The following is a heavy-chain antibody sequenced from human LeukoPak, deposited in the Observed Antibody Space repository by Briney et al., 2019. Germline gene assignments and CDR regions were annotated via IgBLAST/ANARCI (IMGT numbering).Heavy chain of an antibody. CDR1: GYTFTGCY. J-gene: IGHJ6*02. D-gene: IGHD6-13*01. Sequence: ASVKVSCKASGYTFTGCYMHWVRQAPGQGLEWMGWINPNSGGTNYAQKFQGRVTMTRDTSISTAYMELSRLRSDDTAVYYCASPYSSSWYRVYYGMDVWGQGTTVTVSS. V-gene: IGHV1-2*02. CDR3: ASPYSSSWYRVYYGMDV. CDR2: INPNSGGT.